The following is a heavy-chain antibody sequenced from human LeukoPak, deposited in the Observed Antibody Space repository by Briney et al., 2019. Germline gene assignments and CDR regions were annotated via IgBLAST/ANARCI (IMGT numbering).Heavy chain of an antibody. D-gene: IGHD1-26*01. J-gene: IGHJ4*02. Sequence: SVKVSCKASGGTFSSYAISWVRQAPGQGLEWMGGIIPIFGTANYAQKFQGRVTITTDESTSTAYMELSSLRSEDTAVYYCGRGFVGATGFDYWGQGTLVTVSS. V-gene: IGHV1-69*05. CDR3: GRGFVGATGFDY. CDR1: GGTFSSYA. CDR2: IIPIFGTA.